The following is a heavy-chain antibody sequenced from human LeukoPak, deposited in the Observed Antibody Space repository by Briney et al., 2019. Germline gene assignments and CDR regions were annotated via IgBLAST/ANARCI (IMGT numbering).Heavy chain of an antibody. CDR3: ASQYCSSTSCYRSRRFDY. D-gene: IGHD2-2*02. CDR2: INPNSGGT. J-gene: IGHJ4*02. V-gene: IGHV1-2*02. Sequence: ASVKVSCKASGYTFTSYAMNWVRQAPGQGLEWMGWINPNSGGTNYAQKFQGRVTMTRDTSISTAYMELSRLRSDDTAVYYCASQYCSSTSCYRSRRFDYWGQGTLVTVSS. CDR1: GYTFTSYA.